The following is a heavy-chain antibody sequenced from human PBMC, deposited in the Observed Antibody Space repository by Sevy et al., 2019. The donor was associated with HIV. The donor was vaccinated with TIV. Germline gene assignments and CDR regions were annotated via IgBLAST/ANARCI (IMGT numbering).Heavy chain of an antibody. CDR3: AKDRYYFDSSGYYYHHDAFDV. Sequence: GGSLRLSCATSGFTSTPYAVAWVRQAPGKGLEWVAAISCSGAITYYADSRKARLIISRDRTNNTVYLQMKRLRAEDTALYYCAKDRYYFDSSGYYYHHDAFDVWGRGTMVTVSS. V-gene: IGHV3-23*01. CDR2: ISCSGAIT. CDR1: GFTSTPYA. D-gene: IGHD3-22*01. J-gene: IGHJ3*01.